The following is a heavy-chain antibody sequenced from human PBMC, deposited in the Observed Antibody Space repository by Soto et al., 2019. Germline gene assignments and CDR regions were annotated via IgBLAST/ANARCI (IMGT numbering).Heavy chain of an antibody. Sequence: SETLSLTCAVYGGSFSGYYWSWIRQPPGKGLEWIGEINHSGSTNYNPSLKSRVTISVDTSKNQFSLRLSSVTAADTAVYYCASAGYCSSTSCYKGSWFDPWGQGTLVTVSS. V-gene: IGHV4-34*01. J-gene: IGHJ5*02. CDR1: GGSFSGYY. CDR3: ASAGYCSSTSCYKGSWFDP. D-gene: IGHD2-2*02. CDR2: INHSGST.